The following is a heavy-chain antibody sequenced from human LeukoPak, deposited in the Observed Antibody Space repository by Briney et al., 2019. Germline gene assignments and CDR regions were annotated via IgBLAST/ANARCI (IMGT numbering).Heavy chain of an antibody. D-gene: IGHD3-10*01. Sequence: GGSLRLSCAASGFAFSNYAMSWVRQAPGKGLEWVSSLSGGGDSRYYADSVMGRFTISRDHSKNTLYLQMNSRRAEDTAVYYCAKAVRSMVTGGGYFDSWGQGTLVTVSS. CDR1: GFAFSNYA. CDR3: AKAVRSMVTGGGYFDS. J-gene: IGHJ4*02. V-gene: IGHV3-23*01. CDR2: LSGGGDSR.